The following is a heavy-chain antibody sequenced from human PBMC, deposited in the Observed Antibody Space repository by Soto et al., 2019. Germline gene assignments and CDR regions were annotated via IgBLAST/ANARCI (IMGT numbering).Heavy chain of an antibody. D-gene: IGHD6-19*01. CDR3: ARELIAVAGDDAFDI. V-gene: IGHV1-69*01. J-gene: IGHJ3*02. CDR2: IIPIFGTA. CDR1: GGTFSSYA. Sequence: VSCKASGGTFSSYAISWVRQAPGQGLEWMGGIIPIFGTANYAQKFQGRVTITADESTSTAYMELSSLRSEDTAVYYCARELIAVAGDDAFDIWGQGTMVTVSS.